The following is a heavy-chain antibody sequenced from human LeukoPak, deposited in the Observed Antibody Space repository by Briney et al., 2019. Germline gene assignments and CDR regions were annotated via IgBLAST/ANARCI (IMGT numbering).Heavy chain of an antibody. CDR3: ARGDLRGLSSSTG. Sequence: GGSLRLSCTVSGFTFSNYGMHWVRQAPGKGLEWVALIWYDGSNRYYADSVKGRFTISRDNSKNTLYLQMNSLRAEDTAVYYCARGDLRGLSSSTGWGQGTLVIVSS. CDR1: GFTFSNYG. J-gene: IGHJ4*02. D-gene: IGHD6-6*01. V-gene: IGHV3-33*08. CDR2: IWYDGSNR.